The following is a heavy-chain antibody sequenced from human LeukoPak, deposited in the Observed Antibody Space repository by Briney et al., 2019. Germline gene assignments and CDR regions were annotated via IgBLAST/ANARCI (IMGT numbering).Heavy chain of an antibody. CDR3: ARESGSYYHWFDP. D-gene: IGHD1-26*01. V-gene: IGHV4-59*01. CDR2: VFYSGST. CDR1: GGSISNYY. Sequence: PSETLSLTCTVSGGSISNYYWSWIRQPPGKGLEWIGNVFYSGSTNYNPSLKSRVTISLDTSRSQFSLRLTSVTAADTAVYHCARESGSYYHWFDPWGQGNLVTVSS. J-gene: IGHJ5*02.